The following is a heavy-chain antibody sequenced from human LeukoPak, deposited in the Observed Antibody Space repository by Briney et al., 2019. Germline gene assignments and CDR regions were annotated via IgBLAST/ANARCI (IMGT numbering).Heavy chain of an antibody. D-gene: IGHD4-23*01. Sequence: ASVKVSCKASGYTFTRYCIHWVRQAPGQGLERMGTINPSGDSTSYAQKFQGRVTMTRDTSTSTVYMELSSLTSEDTAVYYCARAPGYGGNSDYWGQGTLVTVSS. V-gene: IGHV1-46*01. CDR2: INPSGDST. J-gene: IGHJ4*02. CDR3: ARAPGYGGNSDY. CDR1: GYTFTRYC.